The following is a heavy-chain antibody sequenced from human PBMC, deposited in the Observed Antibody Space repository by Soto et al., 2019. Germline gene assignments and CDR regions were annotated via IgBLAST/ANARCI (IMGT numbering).Heavy chain of an antibody. D-gene: IGHD3-3*01. CDR1: GYTFSSNS. Sequence: ASVKVSCKASGYTFSSNSIHWVRQAPGQGLEWMGWITPFNGDTSYAQKFQGRVTMTTDTSTSTAYMELSSLRSEDTAVYYCAAAIGFLEWLSYYGMDVWGQGTTVTVSS. CDR3: AAAIGFLEWLSYYGMDV. J-gene: IGHJ6*02. CDR2: ITPFNGDT. V-gene: IGHV1-18*04.